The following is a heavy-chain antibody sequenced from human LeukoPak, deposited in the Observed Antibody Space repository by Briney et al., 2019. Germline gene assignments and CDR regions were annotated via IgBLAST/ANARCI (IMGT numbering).Heavy chain of an antibody. Sequence: SETLSLTCTASGGSISSSSYYWGWIRQPPGKGLEWIGSIYYSGSTYYNPSVKSRVTISVDTSKNQFSLKLSSVTAADTAVYYCARPAEIGVGVDYWGQGTLVTVSS. D-gene: IGHD3-3*01. CDR3: ARPAEIGVGVDY. CDR1: GGSISSSSYY. CDR2: IYYSGST. V-gene: IGHV4-39*01. J-gene: IGHJ4*02.